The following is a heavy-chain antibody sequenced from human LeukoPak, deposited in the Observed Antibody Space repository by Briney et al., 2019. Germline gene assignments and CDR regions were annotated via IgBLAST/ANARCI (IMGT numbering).Heavy chain of an antibody. CDR1: GFTFSSYA. Sequence: PGGSLRLSCAASGFTFSSYAMRWVRQAPGKGLEWVAVISYDGSNKYYADSVKGRFTISRDNSKNTLYLQMNSLRAEDTAVYYCAREGGIAAAGLDYWGQGTLVTVSS. D-gene: IGHD6-13*01. CDR2: ISYDGSNK. CDR3: AREGGIAAAGLDY. J-gene: IGHJ4*02. V-gene: IGHV3-30-3*01.